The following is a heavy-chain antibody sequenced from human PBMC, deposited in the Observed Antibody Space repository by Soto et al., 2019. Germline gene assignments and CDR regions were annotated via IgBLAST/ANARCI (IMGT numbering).Heavy chain of an antibody. D-gene: IGHD3-10*01. J-gene: IGHJ4*02. CDR3: ATYGSGIT. V-gene: IGHV3-30*04. Sequence: QVHLVESGGGVVQPGGSLRLSCAASGFTFNTYAMHWVRQAPGKGLEWVAFISYDGRLKYHADSVKGRFTISRDDSKNTLYLQMNSLRVEDTAVYSRATYGSGITWGQGTLVTVSS. CDR1: GFTFNTYA. CDR2: ISYDGRLK.